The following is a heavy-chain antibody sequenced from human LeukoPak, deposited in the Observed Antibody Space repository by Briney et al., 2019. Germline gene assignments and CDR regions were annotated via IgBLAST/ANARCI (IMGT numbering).Heavy chain of an antibody. D-gene: IGHD6-13*01. J-gene: IGHJ1*01. Sequence: GGSLRLSCAASGFTFSGYGMSWVRQAPGKGLEWVSAISGSGGSTYYADSVKGRFTISRDNSKNTLYMQMNSLRAEDTAVYYCAKGAAAGFPSAEYFQHWGQGTLVTVSS. CDR3: AKGAAAGFPSAEYFQH. CDR1: GFTFSGYG. CDR2: ISGSGGST. V-gene: IGHV3-23*01.